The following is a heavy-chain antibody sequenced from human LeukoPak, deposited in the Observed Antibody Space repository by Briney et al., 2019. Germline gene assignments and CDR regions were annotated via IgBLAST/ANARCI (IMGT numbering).Heavy chain of an antibody. D-gene: IGHD2-15*01. J-gene: IGHJ4*02. CDR1: GGTFSSYA. Sequence: SVKVSCKASGGTFSSYAISWVRQAPGQGLEWMGGIIPIFGTANYAQKFQGRATITADESTSTAYMELSSLRSEDTAVYYCASDDLGYCSGGSCYGVFDYWGQGTLVTVSS. CDR3: ASDDLGYCSGGSCYGVFDY. V-gene: IGHV1-69*13. CDR2: IIPIFGTA.